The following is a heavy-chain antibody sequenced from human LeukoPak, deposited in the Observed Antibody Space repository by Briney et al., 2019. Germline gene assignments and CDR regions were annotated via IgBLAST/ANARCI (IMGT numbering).Heavy chain of an antibody. V-gene: IGHV4-4*07. Sequence: SETLSLTCTVSGGSISSYYWSWIRQPAGKGLEWIGRIYTSGSTNYNPSLKSRVTMSVDTSKNQFSLKLSSVTAADTAVYYCAKDTIRRSIVVVPAATHFDYWGQGTLVTVSS. CDR3: AKDTIRRSIVVVPAATHFDY. CDR2: IYTSGST. D-gene: IGHD2-2*01. J-gene: IGHJ4*02. CDR1: GGSISSYY.